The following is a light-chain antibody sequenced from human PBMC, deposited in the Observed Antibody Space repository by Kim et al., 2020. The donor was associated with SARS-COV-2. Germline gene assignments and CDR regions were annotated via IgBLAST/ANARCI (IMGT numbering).Light chain of an antibody. CDR3: QQRSTRPPT. V-gene: IGKV3-11*01. J-gene: IGKJ3*01. CDR2: DAA. Sequence: LSPGQSAAPSCSARPALSGYSAWYQHKPGQAPRLLIYDAAYRATGIPARFSGSGSGTDFTLTISSLEPEDFAFYYCQQRSTRPPTFGPGTKVDIK. CDR1: PALSGY.